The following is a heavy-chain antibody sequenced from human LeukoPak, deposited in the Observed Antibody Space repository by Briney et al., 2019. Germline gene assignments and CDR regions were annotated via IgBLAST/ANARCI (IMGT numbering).Heavy chain of an antibody. J-gene: IGHJ4*02. Sequence: GGTLRLSCAASGFAFSHHGMNWVRQAPGKGLEWMAFIRSDGSNKYHADSVKGRFTISRDNSKNTLYLQMNSLRAVDTAVYYCARILDSAWGELGYWGQGTLVTVSS. V-gene: IGHV3-33*08. CDR2: IRSDGSNK. CDR3: ARILDSAWGELGY. D-gene: IGHD6-19*01. CDR1: GFAFSHHG.